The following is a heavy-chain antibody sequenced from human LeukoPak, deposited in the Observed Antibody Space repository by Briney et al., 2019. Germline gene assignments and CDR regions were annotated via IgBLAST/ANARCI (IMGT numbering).Heavy chain of an antibody. CDR1: GGSFSGYY. D-gene: IGHD3-10*01. Sequence: PSETLSLTCAVYGGSFSGYYWSWIRQPPGKGLEWIGEINHSGSTNYNTSLKSRVTISVDTSKNQFSLKLSSVTAADTAVYYCARGGDRSFDYWGQGTLVTVSS. CDR3: ARGGDRSFDY. J-gene: IGHJ4*02. V-gene: IGHV4-34*01. CDR2: INHSGST.